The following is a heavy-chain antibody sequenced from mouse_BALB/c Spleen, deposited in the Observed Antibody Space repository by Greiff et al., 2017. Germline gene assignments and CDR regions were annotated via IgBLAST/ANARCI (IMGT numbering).Heavy chain of an antibody. D-gene: IGHD3-3*01. Sequence: VQLQQPGAELVKPGASVKLSCKASGYTFTSYWMHWVKQRPGQGLEWIGEINPSNGRTNYNEKFKSKATLTVDKSSSTAYMQLSSLTSEDSAVYYCARWGDVAYWGQGTLVTVSA. J-gene: IGHJ3*01. CDR1: GYTFTSYW. CDR2: INPSNGRT. CDR3: ARWGDVAY. V-gene: IGHV1S81*02.